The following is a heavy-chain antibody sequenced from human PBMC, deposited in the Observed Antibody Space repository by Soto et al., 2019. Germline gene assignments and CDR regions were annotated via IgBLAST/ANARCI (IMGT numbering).Heavy chain of an antibody. J-gene: IGHJ6*02. Sequence: SETLSLTCTVSGGSIGSADYYWAWIRQPPGKGLEWIGYIYSSGSTYYNPSLKSRLTISVDTSKNQFSLRLSSVTAADTAVYYCARDSRDAGRNYYYAMDVWGQGTTVTVSS. CDR3: ARDSRDAGRNYYYAMDV. CDR1: GGSIGSADYY. V-gene: IGHV4-30-4*01. CDR2: IYSSGST.